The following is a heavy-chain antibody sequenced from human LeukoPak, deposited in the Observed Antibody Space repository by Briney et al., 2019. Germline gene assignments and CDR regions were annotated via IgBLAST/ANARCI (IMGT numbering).Heavy chain of an antibody. CDR2: INAYNGNT. V-gene: IGHV1-18*01. D-gene: IGHD3-9*01. CDR3: ARDHGLLTGYSITTFDH. J-gene: IGHJ4*02. Sequence: ASVKVSCKASGYIFSSYGISWVRQAPGQGLEWLGWINAYNGNTNYAQKLQGRVTMTTDTSTSTAYMELRSLRSDDTAVYYCARDHGLLTGYSITTFDHWGQGTLVTVSS. CDR1: GYIFSSYG.